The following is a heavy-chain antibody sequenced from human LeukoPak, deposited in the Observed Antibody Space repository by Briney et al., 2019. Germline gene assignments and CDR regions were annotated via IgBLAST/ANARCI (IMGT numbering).Heavy chain of an antibody. CDR2: IIPISGTA. J-gene: IGHJ4*02. V-gene: IGHV1-69*05. Sequence: GASVKVPCKASGGTFSSYAISWVRQAPGQGLEWMGGIIPISGTANYAQKFQGRVTITTDESTSTAYMELSSLRSEDTAVYYCARASTGWGYFDYWGQGTLVTVSS. CDR3: ARASTGWGYFDY. CDR1: GGTFSSYA. D-gene: IGHD1-26*01.